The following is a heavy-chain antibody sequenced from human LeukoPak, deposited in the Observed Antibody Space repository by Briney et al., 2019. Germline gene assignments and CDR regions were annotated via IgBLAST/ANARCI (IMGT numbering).Heavy chain of an antibody. CDR2: IYTSSTK. CDR3: AREFVEGTAFDY. V-gene: IGHV4-61*02. Sequence: SETLSLTCTVSGGSLNSATMWCCVRPPAGKVLWLIGLIYTSSTKNYNPSLRSRVTISRDTSKNQLSLKLNSVSAADTAVYYCAREFVEGTAFDYWGQGLLVTVSS. D-gene: IGHD2-21*01. J-gene: IGHJ4*02. CDR1: GGSLNSAT.